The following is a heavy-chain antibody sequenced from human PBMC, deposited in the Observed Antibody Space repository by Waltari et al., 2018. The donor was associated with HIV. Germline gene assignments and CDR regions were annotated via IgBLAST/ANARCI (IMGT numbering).Heavy chain of an antibody. CDR3: ARQVGISAPGDY. J-gene: IGHJ4*02. V-gene: IGHV5-51*01. CDR1: GYSFTSYW. Sequence: EVQLVQSGAEVKKPGESLKIPCKGSGYSFTSYWIARCGNMPGKRLEWMGIIFPGDSDTRYSPSFQGQVTISADKSISTAYLQWSSLKASDTAMYYCARQVGISAPGDYWGQGTLVTVSS. D-gene: IGHD1-26*01. CDR2: IFPGDSDT.